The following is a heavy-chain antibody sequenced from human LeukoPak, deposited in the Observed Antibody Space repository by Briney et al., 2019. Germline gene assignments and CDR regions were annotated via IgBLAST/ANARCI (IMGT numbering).Heavy chain of an antibody. V-gene: IGHV1-8*01. Sequence: ASVKVSCKASGYTFTSYDINWVRQATGQGLEWMGWMNPNSGNTGYAQKFQGRVTMTRNTSISTAYMELSSLRSEDTAVYYCAREARVDTAMKNWFDPWGQGTLVTVSS. D-gene: IGHD5-18*01. CDR1: GYTFTSYD. J-gene: IGHJ5*02. CDR3: AREARVDTAMKNWFDP. CDR2: MNPNSGNT.